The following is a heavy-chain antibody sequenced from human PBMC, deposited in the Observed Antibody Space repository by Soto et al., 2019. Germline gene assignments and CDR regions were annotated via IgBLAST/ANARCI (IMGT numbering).Heavy chain of an antibody. Sequence: ASVKVSCKASGYTFTSYAMHWVRQAPGQRLEWMGWINAGNGNTKYSQKFQGRVTITRDTSASTAYMELSSLRSEDTAVYYCARDLYYDFWSGYYRRRLYYYYGMDVWGQGTTVTVSS. J-gene: IGHJ6*02. CDR2: INAGNGNT. V-gene: IGHV1-3*01. D-gene: IGHD3-3*01. CDR1: GYTFTSYA. CDR3: ARDLYYDFWSGYYRRRLYYYYGMDV.